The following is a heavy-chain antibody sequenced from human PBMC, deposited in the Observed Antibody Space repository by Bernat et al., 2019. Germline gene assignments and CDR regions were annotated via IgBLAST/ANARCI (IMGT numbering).Heavy chain of an antibody. Sequence: QVQLQESGPGLVKPSETLSLSCVVSGFSITSGYSWGWVRQPPGKGLEWIAGFYLSESTYYNAALKSRVTISVDKSKNLFSLKMDSVTAADTAIYYCARMKPLGRTVDYFQYWGQGTLVTVSS. J-gene: IGHJ4*02. CDR1: GFSITSGYS. V-gene: IGHV4-38-2*01. D-gene: IGHD4-11*01. CDR2: FYLSEST. CDR3: ARMKPLGRTVDYFQY.